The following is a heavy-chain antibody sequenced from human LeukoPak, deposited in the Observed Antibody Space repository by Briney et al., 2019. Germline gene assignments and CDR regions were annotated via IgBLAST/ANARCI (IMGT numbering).Heavy chain of an antibody. CDR1: GGSISSGGYY. J-gene: IGHJ4*02. CDR3: ARGKIITFGGVIVIEGFDY. V-gene: IGHV4-31*03. CDR2: IYYSGST. Sequence: PSETLSLTCTVSGGSISSGGYYWSWIRQHPGKGLEWIGYIYYSGSTYYNPSLKSRVTISVDTSKNQFSLKLSSVIAADTAVYYCARGKIITFGGVIVIEGFDYWGQGTLVTVSS. D-gene: IGHD3-16*02.